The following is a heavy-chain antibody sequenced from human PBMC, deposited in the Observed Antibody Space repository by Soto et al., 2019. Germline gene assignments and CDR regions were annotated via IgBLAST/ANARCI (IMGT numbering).Heavy chain of an antibody. CDR1: GFTVSSNY. J-gene: IGHJ4*02. Sequence: GGSLRLSCAASGFTVSSNYMGWVRQAPGKGLEWVAVISPSGDNTHYADSVKGRFPVSKDTSENTLYLQMDSLRADDTAVYYCSKRGYNMLTAHRDYFDYWGQGTLVTVSS. D-gene: IGHD3-9*01. CDR2: ISPSGDNT. CDR3: SKRGYNMLTAHRDYFDY. V-gene: IGHV3-53*01.